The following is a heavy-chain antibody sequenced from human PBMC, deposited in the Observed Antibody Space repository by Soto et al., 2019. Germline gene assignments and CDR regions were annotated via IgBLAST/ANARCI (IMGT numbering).Heavy chain of an antibody. D-gene: IGHD2-2*02. Sequence: QVQLVQSGAEVKKPGASVKVSCKASGYSFSTYDINWVRQAAGQGLEWMGWVNLKSGNTDYAQRFRGRVTMTSNTSRSTAYMELSALTPEETAVYYCARPYCDSTSCYTDWFDPWGQGTLVTVSS. CDR1: GYSFSTYD. V-gene: IGHV1-8*01. J-gene: IGHJ5*02. CDR3: ARPYCDSTSCYTDWFDP. CDR2: VNLKSGNT.